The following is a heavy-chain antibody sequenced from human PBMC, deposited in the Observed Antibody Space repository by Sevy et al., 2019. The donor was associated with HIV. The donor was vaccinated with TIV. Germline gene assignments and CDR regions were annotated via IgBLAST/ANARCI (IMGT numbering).Heavy chain of an antibody. CDR2: ISGSGGST. D-gene: IGHD2-2*01. CDR1: GFTFRSYA. CDR3: AKDHIVVVPAAHYFDY. Sequence: GGSLRLSCAASGFTFRSYAMSWVRQAPGKGLEWVSAISGSGGSTYYADSVKGRFTISRDNSKNTLYLQMNSLRAEDTAVYYCAKDHIVVVPAAHYFDYWGQGTLVTVSS. J-gene: IGHJ4*02. V-gene: IGHV3-23*01.